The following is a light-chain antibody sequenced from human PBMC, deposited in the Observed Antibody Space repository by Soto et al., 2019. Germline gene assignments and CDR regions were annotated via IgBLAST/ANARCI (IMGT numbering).Light chain of an antibody. CDR2: DAS. Sequence: EIVLTQSPATLSLSPGERATLSCRATQSVTTSLAWYQQRPGQAPRLLIHDASARATGIPARFSGSGSGTDFTLTISSLEPEDFAVYYCQQRSKWPITFGQGTRVEI. CDR3: QQRSKWPIT. J-gene: IGKJ5*01. CDR1: QSVTTS. V-gene: IGKV3-11*01.